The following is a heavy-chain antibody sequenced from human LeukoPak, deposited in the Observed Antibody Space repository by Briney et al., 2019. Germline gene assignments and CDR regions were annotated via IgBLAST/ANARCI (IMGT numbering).Heavy chain of an antibody. Sequence: GGSLRLSCAASGLTFSRYWMSWVRQAPGKGLEWVANIRQDGSEKFYVDSVKGRFTISRDNAKNSLYLQMNSLRAEDTAVYYCARVSDCGGDCYPGLFDYWGQGTLVTVSS. J-gene: IGHJ4*02. D-gene: IGHD2-21*01. CDR1: GLTFSRYW. CDR3: ARVSDCGGDCYPGLFDY. CDR2: IRQDGSEK. V-gene: IGHV3-7*01.